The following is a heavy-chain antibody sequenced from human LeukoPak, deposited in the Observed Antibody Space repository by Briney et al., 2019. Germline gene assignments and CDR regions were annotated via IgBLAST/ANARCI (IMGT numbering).Heavy chain of an antibody. CDR2: ININEGP. CDR1: GGSISSYH. D-gene: IGHD6-13*01. CDR3: AKSNSSSWPYYFDY. V-gene: IGHV4-4*07. Sequence: PSETLSLTCTVSGGSISSYHWSWIRQPAGKGLEWIGHININEGPKYNPSLRSRVTMSADTSRNQYSLKLSSVTAADTAVYYCAKSNSSSWPYYFDYWGQGTLVTVSS. J-gene: IGHJ4*02.